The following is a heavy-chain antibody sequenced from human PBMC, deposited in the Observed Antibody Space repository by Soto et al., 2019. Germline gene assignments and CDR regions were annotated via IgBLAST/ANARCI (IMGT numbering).Heavy chain of an antibody. D-gene: IGHD3-10*01. CDR2: IKPDGSET. CDR3: ARDPSFGAFDI. J-gene: IGHJ3*02. Sequence: EVQLVESGGGLVQPGGSLSLSCEASGFTFRSSWMSWVRQAPGKGLEWVSYIKPDGSETYYVDSVRGRFTISRDNAKNSLYLQMNSLRAEHPALYYCARDPSFGAFDIWGQGTMVTVSA. CDR1: GFTFRSSW. V-gene: IGHV3-7*01.